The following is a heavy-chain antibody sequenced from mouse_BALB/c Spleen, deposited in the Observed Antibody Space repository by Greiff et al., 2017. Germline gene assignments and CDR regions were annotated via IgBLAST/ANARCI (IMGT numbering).Heavy chain of an antibody. CDR1: GFSLTDYG. CDR3: AKHEDYGSSYRYFDV. V-gene: IGHV2-6-5*01. J-gene: IGHJ1*01. CDR2: IWGGGST. Sequence: VKLMESGPGLVAPSQSLSITCTVSGFSLTDYGVSWIRQPPGKGLEWLGVIWGGGSTYYNSALKSRLSISKDNSKSQVFLKMNSLQTDDTAMYYCAKHEDYGSSYRYFDVWGAGTTVTVSS. D-gene: IGHD1-1*01.